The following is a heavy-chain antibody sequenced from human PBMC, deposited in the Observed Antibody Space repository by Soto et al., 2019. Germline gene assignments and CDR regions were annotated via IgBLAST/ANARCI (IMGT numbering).Heavy chain of an antibody. CDR2: IYYSGST. J-gene: IGHJ2*01. D-gene: IGHD5-12*01. CDR1: GGSISIGGYY. Sequence: SETLSLTCTVSGGSISIGGYYWSWIRQHPGKGLEWIGYIYYSGSTYYNPSLKSRVTISVDTSKNQFSLKLSSVTAADTAVYYCARAAIVATRSAAWYFDLWGRGTLVTVSS. V-gene: IGHV4-31*03. CDR3: ARAAIVATRSAAWYFDL.